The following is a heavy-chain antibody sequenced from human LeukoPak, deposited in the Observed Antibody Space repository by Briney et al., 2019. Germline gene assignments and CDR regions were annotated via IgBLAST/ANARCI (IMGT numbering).Heavy chain of an antibody. CDR2: IRYDGSNK. D-gene: IGHD3-22*01. CDR1: GFTFSSYG. Sequence: GGSLRLSCAASGFTFSSYGMHWVRQAPGKGLEWVAFIRYDGSNKYYADSVKGRFTISRDNAKNSLYLQMNSLRAEDTAVYYCARDYYYDSSGYYSAWGQGTLVTVSS. CDR3: ARDYYYDSSGYYSA. J-gene: IGHJ5*02. V-gene: IGHV3-30*02.